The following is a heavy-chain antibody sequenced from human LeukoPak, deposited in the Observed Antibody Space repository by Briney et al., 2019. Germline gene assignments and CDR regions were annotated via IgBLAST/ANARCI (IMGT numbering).Heavy chain of an antibody. CDR1: GFTFSSYS. Sequence: PGGSLRLSCAASGFTFSSYSMNWVRQAPGKGLEWVSAISGSGGSTYYADSVKGRFTISRDNSKNTLYLQMNSLRAEDTAVYYCARLIVVGATNLWGQGTLVTVSS. V-gene: IGHV3-23*01. J-gene: IGHJ4*02. CDR2: ISGSGGST. D-gene: IGHD1-26*01. CDR3: ARLIVVGATNL.